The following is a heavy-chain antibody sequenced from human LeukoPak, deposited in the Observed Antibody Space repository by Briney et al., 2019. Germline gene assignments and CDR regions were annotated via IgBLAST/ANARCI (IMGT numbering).Heavy chain of an antibody. V-gene: IGHV1-69*05. CDR2: IIPIFGTA. CDR1: GGTFSSYA. CDR3: AGGGATTRFAFDI. D-gene: IGHD1-26*01. J-gene: IGHJ3*02. Sequence: SVKVSCKASGGTFSSYAISWVRQAPGQGLEWMGGIIPIFGTANYAQKFQGRVTITTDESTSTAYMELSSLRSEDTAVFYCAGGGATTRFAFDIWGQGTMVTVSS.